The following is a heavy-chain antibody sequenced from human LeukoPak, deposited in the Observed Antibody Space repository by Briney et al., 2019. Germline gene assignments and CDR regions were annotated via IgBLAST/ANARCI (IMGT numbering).Heavy chain of an antibody. CDR3: GKGKHYYYDSSGTMD. V-gene: IGHV3-9*01. D-gene: IGHD3-22*01. Sequence: GRSLRLSCAASGFTFDDYAMHWVRQAPGKGLEWVSGISWNSGSIGYADSVKGRFTISRDNAKNSLYLQMNSLRAEDTALYYCGKGKHYYYDSSGTMDWGQGTLVTVSS. CDR1: GFTFDDYA. J-gene: IGHJ4*02. CDR2: ISWNSGSI.